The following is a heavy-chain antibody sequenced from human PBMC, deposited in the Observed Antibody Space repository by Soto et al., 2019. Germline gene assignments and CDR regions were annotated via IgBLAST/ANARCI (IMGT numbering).Heavy chain of an antibody. CDR1: GFTFSTYS. CDR3: ARGDYYDTSGPFSDAFDI. J-gene: IGHJ3*02. V-gene: IGHV3-21*01. Sequence: PGGSLRLSCAASGFTFSTYSMNWVRQAPGKGLEWVSSISDSSSYIYYADSVKGRFTISRDNAKNSLYLQMNSLRAEDTAVYYCARGDYYDTSGPFSDAFDIWGQGTMVTVSS. CDR2: ISDSSSYI. D-gene: IGHD3-22*01.